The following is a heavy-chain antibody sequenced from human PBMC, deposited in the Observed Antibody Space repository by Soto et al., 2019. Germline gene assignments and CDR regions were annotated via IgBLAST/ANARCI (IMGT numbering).Heavy chain of an antibody. CDR1: DGSVGSGSYY. J-gene: IGHJ4*02. D-gene: IGHD5-12*01. CDR3: ARDALALFDS. Sequence: SETLSLTCTVSDGSVGSGSYYWTWIRQPPGKGLEWIGYIYSSGSTLYNPSLKSRVLISVDTSMNQFSLKLSSVTAADTAVYYCARDALALFDSWGQGTLVTVSS. CDR2: IYSSGST. V-gene: IGHV4-61*01.